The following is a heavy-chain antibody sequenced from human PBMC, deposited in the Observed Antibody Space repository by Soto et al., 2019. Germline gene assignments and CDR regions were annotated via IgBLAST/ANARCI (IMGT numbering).Heavy chain of an antibody. V-gene: IGHV4-30-2*01. CDR1: GGYISGGYYS. J-gene: IGHJ3*02. Sequence: SETLSLTCAVSGGYISGGYYSWSWIRQPPGKGLEWIGFIYNSGSTYYNSSLKSRVTISVDRSKNHFFLNLTSVTAADTAVYYCAKATATGGGAFEIYGQGTKVTVSS. D-gene: IGHD2-8*02. CDR3: AKATATGGGAFEI. CDR2: IYNSGST.